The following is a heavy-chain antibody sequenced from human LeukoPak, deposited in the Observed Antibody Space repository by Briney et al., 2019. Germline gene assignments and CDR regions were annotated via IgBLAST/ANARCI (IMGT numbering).Heavy chain of an antibody. CDR2: IRYDGSNK. D-gene: IGHD3-16*02. CDR3: AKDLGYDYVWGSYRYSPYYYGMDV. V-gene: IGHV3-30*02. J-gene: IGHJ6*02. Sequence: PGGSLRLSCAASGFTFSSYGMHWVRQAPGKGLEWVAFIRYDGSNKYYADSVKGRFTISGDNSKNTLYLQMNSLRAEDTAVYYCAKDLGYDYVWGSYRYSPYYYGMDVWGQGTTVTVSS. CDR1: GFTFSSYG.